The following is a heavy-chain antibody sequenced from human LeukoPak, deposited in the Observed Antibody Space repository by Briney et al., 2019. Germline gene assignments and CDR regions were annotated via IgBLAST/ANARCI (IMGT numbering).Heavy chain of an antibody. CDR3: ARESGTNGDYVQNDY. CDR1: GFTFSNYW. J-gene: IGHJ4*02. D-gene: IGHD2-21*01. Sequence: GVSLTLSCAASGFTFSNYWMHWLRQAPGKGLVWVSRINSDGTTTYADSVKGRFTISRDNAKNTLYLQMNSLRADDTAVYYCARESGTNGDYVQNDYWGQGTLVTVSS. CDR2: INSDGTT. V-gene: IGHV3-74*01.